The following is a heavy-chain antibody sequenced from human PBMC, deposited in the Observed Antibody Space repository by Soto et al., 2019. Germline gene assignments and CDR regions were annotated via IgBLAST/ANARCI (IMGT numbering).Heavy chain of an antibody. Sequence: QVQLQESGPGLVKPSGTLSLTCAVSGGSISSSNWWSWVRQPPGKGLEWIGEIYHSGSTNYNPSLKSRVTISVDKSRNQCSLRLSSVTAADTAVYYCAGKYSSGWYYFDFWGQGTLVTVSS. CDR2: IYHSGST. V-gene: IGHV4-4*02. CDR3: AGKYSSGWYYFDF. D-gene: IGHD6-19*01. CDR1: GGSISSSNW. J-gene: IGHJ4*02.